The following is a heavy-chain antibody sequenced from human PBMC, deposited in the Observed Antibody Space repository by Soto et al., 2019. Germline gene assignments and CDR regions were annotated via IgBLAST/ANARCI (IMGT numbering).Heavy chain of an antibody. D-gene: IGHD6-19*01. V-gene: IGHV3-23*01. CDR2: ISGSGGST. J-gene: IGHJ4*02. CDR3: AKSISYRSGWQYFDY. Sequence: PGGSLRLSCAASGFPFSSYAMSLVRQSPGKGLEWVSAISGSGGSTYYADSVKGRFTISRDNYKNTLYLQMNSLRDEDTAVYYCAKSISYRSGWQYFDYWGQGTRVTVYS. CDR1: GFPFSSYA.